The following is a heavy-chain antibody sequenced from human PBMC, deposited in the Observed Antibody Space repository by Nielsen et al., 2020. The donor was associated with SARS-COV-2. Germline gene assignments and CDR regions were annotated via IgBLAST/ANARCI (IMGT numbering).Heavy chain of an antibody. D-gene: IGHD2-21*01. CDR3: ARGHTLVVPSPIQGLGPIYYTYLMDV. CDR2: IYHTGGN. V-gene: IGHV4-4*02. Sequence: WIRQPPGKGLEWIGEIYHTGGNNYDPSFKGRGFISVDKSRNQFSRRLTSMTAADTAIYYCARGHTLVVPSPIQGLGPIYYTYLMDVWGKGTTVTVSS. J-gene: IGHJ6*03.